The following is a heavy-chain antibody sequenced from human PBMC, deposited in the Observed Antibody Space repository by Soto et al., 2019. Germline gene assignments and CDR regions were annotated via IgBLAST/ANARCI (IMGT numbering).Heavy chain of an antibody. D-gene: IGHD3-3*01. J-gene: IGHJ4*02. CDR2: ISGSGGST. CDR1: GFTFSSYA. V-gene: IGHV3-23*01. Sequence: GGSLRLSCAASGFTFSSYAMSWVRQAPGKGLEWVSAISGSGGSTYYADSVKGRFTISRDNSKNTLYLQMNSLRAEDTAVYYCAKDHPILRDFWSGYPFDYWGQGTLVTVSS. CDR3: AKDHPILRDFWSGYPFDY.